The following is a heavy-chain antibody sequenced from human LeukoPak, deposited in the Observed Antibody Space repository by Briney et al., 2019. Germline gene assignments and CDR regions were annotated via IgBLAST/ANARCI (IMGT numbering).Heavy chain of an antibody. CDR1: GGSISSSSYY. CDR2: IYYSGST. Sequence: SETLSLTCTVSGGSISSSSYYWGWIRQPPGKGLEWIGSIYYSGSTYYNPSLESRVTISVDTSKNQFSLKLSSVTAADTAVYYCARRDYDFWSGYYTSYFDYWGQGTLVTVSS. J-gene: IGHJ4*02. D-gene: IGHD3-3*01. V-gene: IGHV4-39*01. CDR3: ARRDYDFWSGYYTSYFDY.